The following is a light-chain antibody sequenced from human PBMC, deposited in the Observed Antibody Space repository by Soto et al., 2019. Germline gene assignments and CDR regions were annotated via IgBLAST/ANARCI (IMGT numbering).Light chain of an antibody. V-gene: IGKV3D-20*02. CDR1: QSVSSSH. J-gene: IGKJ4*01. CDR3: QQRSNWPPT. Sequence: EIVLTQSPGTLSLSPGERATLSCRASQSVSSSHLAWYQQKPGQAPRLLIYDASNRATGIPARFSGSGSGTDFTLTISSLEPEDFAVYYCQQRSNWPPTFGGGTKVDIK. CDR2: DAS.